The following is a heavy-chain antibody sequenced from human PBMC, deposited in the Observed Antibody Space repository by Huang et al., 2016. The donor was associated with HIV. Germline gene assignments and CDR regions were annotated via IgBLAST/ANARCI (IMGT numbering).Heavy chain of an antibody. CDR1: GYTFTSSG. D-gene: IGHD3-22*01. CDR2: ISASSGDT. V-gene: IGHV1-18*01. J-gene: IGHJ3*02. CDR3: ARDPKYHRIGYYRQRRGIDI. Sequence: QIQLMQSGPELKQPGASVKVSCKASGYTFTSSGITWVRQAPGQGTEWMGWISASSGDTEDAQKFQGRVTLTTDTSTNIAYMELRSLRSDDTAKYYCARDPKYHRIGYYRQRRGIDIWGQGTMVIVSS.